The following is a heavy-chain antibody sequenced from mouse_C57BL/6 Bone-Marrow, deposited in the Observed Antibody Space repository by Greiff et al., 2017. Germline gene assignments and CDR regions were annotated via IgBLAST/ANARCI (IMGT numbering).Heavy chain of an antibody. V-gene: IGHV1-19*01. CDR1: GYTFTDYY. J-gene: IGHJ1*03. D-gene: IGHD1-1*01. Sequence: VQLKQSGPVLVKPGASVKMSCKASGYTFTDYYMNWVKQSHGKSLEWIGVINPYNGGTSYNQKFKGKATLTVDNSSSTAYMELNSLTSEDSAVYYCARETVVDWYFDVWGTGTTVTVSS. CDR2: INPYNGGT. CDR3: ARETVVDWYFDV.